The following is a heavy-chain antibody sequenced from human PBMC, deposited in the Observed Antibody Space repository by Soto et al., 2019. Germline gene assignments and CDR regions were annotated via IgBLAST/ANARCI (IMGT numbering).Heavy chain of an antibody. CDR1: GFTFSSYA. Sequence: GGSLRLSCAASGFTFSSYAMSWVRQAPGKGLEWVSAISGSGGSTYYADSVKGRFTISRDNSKNTLYLQMNSLRAEDTAVYYCAREVWGYSSSSDFDYWGQGTLVTVSS. V-gene: IGHV3-23*01. J-gene: IGHJ4*02. CDR3: AREVWGYSSSSDFDY. D-gene: IGHD6-6*01. CDR2: ISGSGGST.